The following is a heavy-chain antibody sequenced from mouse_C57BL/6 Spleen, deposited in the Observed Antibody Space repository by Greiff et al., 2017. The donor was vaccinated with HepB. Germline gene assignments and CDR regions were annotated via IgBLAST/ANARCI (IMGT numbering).Heavy chain of an antibody. CDR1: GYTFTSYW. V-gene: IGHV1-53*01. CDR3: AREGHWDDYAMDY. Sequence: QVQLQQPGTELVKPGASVKLSCKASGYTFTSYWMHWVKQRPGQGLEWIGNINPSNGGTNYNEKFKSKATLTVDKSSSTAYMQLSSPTSEDSAVYYCAREGHWDDYAMDYWGQGTSVTVSS. CDR2: INPSNGGT. D-gene: IGHD4-1*01. J-gene: IGHJ4*01.